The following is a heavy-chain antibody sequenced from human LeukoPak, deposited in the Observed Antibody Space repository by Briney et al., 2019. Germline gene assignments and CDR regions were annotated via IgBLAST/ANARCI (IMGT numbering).Heavy chain of an antibody. D-gene: IGHD3-9*01. CDR3: ARDAPYYDILTGYAFDY. V-gene: IGHV3-48*01. Sequence: PGGSLRLSCAASGFTFSSYSMNWVRQAPGKGLEWVSYISSSSSTIYYADSVKGRFTISRDNAKNSLYLQMNSLRAEDTAVYYCARDAPYYDILTGYAFDYWGQGTLVTVSS. CDR2: ISSSSSTI. J-gene: IGHJ4*02. CDR1: GFTFSSYS.